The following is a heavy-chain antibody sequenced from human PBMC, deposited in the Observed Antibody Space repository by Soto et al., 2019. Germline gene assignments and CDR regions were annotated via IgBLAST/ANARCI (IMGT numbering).Heavy chain of an antibody. CDR2: IKTEGSST. CDR1: GFTFSSYW. V-gene: IGHV3-74*01. J-gene: IGHJ3*01. CDR3: ARGVRGHYGFDV. D-gene: IGHD3-10*01. Sequence: EVQLVESGGGLVQPGGSLRLSCAASGFTFSSYWMHWVRQAPGKGLVWVSRIKTEGSSTNYADSVKGRFTISRDNAKIKVYLQMTGLRVEDTAVFYCARGVRGHYGFDVWGQGTVVTVSS.